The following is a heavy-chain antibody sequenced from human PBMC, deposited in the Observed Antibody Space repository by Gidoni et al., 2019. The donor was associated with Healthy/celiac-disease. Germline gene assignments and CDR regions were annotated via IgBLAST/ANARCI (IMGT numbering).Heavy chain of an antibody. V-gene: IGHV3-48*02. CDR3: ARDGYGVVDY. J-gene: IGHJ4*02. CDR1: GFTFSSYR. CDR2: SSSSSSTR. Sequence: VQLVESGGGLVQPGGSLRLSCAASGFTFSSYRMNWVRQAPGKGLEGVAYSSSSSSTRYYADAVKGRCTISRDNAKNSLYLQMNSRRDEDTAVYYCARDGYGVVDYWGQGTLVTVSS. D-gene: IGHD4-17*01.